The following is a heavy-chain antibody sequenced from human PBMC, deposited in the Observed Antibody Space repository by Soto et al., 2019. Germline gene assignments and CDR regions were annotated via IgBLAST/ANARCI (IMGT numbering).Heavy chain of an antibody. D-gene: IGHD3-10*01. J-gene: IGHJ6*02. CDR1: GFTLSNYA. Sequence: PGGSLRLSCAASGFTLSNYAVNWVRQAPGKGLEWVSYISSDSRYIYYGDSVKGRFTISRDNARNSVYLQMNSLRDEDTAVYYCARIKLFEFFCINVDVDDMDVPTQRASDTV. V-gene: IGHV3-48*02. CDR3: ARIKLFEFFCINVDVDDMDV. CDR2: ISSDSRYI.